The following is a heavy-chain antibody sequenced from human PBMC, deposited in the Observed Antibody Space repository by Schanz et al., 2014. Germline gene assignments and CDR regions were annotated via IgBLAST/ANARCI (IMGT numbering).Heavy chain of an antibody. CDR3: ARGGYSSGWYDRDIAHFDY. Sequence: QVQLVQSGAEVKKPGASVKVSCKASGYSFISHAIHWVRQAPGQRLEWMGWINAANGNTRYSQKFQGRVTITRDTSASTAYMELRNLRSDDTAVYYCARGGYSSGWYDRDIAHFDYCGQGTLVTVSS. V-gene: IGHV1-3*01. J-gene: IGHJ4*02. CDR1: GYSFISHA. CDR2: INAANGNT. D-gene: IGHD6-19*01.